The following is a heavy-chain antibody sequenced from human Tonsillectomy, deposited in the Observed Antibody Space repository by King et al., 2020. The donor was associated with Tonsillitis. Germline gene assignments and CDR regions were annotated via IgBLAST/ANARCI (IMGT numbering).Heavy chain of an antibody. V-gene: IGHV3-21*01. Sequence: VQLVESGGGLVKPGGSLRLSCAASGFTFSSYSMNWVRQAPGKGLEWVSSISSSSTYIYYADSVKGRFTISRDNAKNSLYLQMNSLRAEDTAVYYCARDPPYREWNDGGSFDYWGQGPLVTVSS. CDR1: GFTFSSYS. CDR3: ARDPPYREWNDGGSFDY. D-gene: IGHD1-1*01. J-gene: IGHJ4*02. CDR2: ISSSSTYI.